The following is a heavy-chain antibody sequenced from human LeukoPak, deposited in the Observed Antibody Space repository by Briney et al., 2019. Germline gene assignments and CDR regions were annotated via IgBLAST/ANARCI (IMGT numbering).Heavy chain of an antibody. J-gene: IGHJ5*02. CDR1: GFRFTSYW. CDR3: ARAAGRPTTVVTPGYFWFDP. D-gene: IGHD4-23*01. Sequence: PGGSLRLSCAASGFRFTSYWMSWVRQAPGKGLELVANIKQDGSERYYVDSVKGRFTISRDNGKNSVYLQMNSLRAEDTAVYYCARAAGRPTTVVTPGYFWFDPWGQGTLVTVSS. CDR2: IKQDGSER. V-gene: IGHV3-7*03.